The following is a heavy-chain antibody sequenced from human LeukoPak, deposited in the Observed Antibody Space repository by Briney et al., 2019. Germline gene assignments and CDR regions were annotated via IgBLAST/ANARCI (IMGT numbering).Heavy chain of an antibody. CDR3: AGDSSSSSWYGYYYYYYMDV. V-gene: IGHV3-7*01. J-gene: IGHJ6*03. Sequence: SGGSLRLSCAASGFTFSSYWMSWVRQAPGKGLEWVANIKQDGSEKYYVDSVKGRFTISRDNAKNSLYLQMNSLRAEDTAVYYCAGDSSSSSWYGYYYYYYMDVWGKGTTVTVSS. D-gene: IGHD6-13*01. CDR1: GFTFSSYW. CDR2: IKQDGSEK.